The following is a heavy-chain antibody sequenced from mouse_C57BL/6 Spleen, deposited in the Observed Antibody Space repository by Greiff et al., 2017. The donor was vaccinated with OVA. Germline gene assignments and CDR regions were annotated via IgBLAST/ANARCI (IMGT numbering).Heavy chain of an antibody. J-gene: IGHJ1*03. CDR2: INPNNGGT. V-gene: IGHV1-26*01. D-gene: IGHD2-5*01. Sequence: EVQGVESGPELVKPGASVKISCKASGYTFTDYYMNWVKQSHGKSLEWIGDINPNNGGTSYNQKFKGKATLTVDKSSSTAYMELRSLTSEDSAVYYCARPYYSNYRYFDVWGTGTTVTVSS. CDR1: GYTFTDYY. CDR3: ARPYYSNYRYFDV.